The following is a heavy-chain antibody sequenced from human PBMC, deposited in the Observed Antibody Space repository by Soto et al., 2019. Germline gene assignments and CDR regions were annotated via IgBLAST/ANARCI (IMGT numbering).Heavy chain of an antibody. D-gene: IGHD3-10*01. CDR3: ARALWFGELLDKAQDYYCGMDV. CDR1: GDSVSSNSAA. J-gene: IGHJ6*02. Sequence: PSQTLSLTCAISGDSVSSNSAAWNWIRQSPSRGLEWLGRTYYRSKWYNDYAVSVKSRITINPDTSKNQFSLQLNSVTPEDTAVYYCARALWFGELLDKAQDYYCGMDVWGHGTTVSVSS. V-gene: IGHV6-1*01. CDR2: TYYRSKWYN.